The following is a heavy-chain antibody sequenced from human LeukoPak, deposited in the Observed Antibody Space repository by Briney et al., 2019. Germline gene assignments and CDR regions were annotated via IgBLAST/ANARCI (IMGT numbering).Heavy chain of an antibody. D-gene: IGHD6-6*01. CDR3: AKDREYSSSRPDGFDP. CDR2: ISGSGGST. CDR1: GFTFSSYA. V-gene: IGHV3-23*01. Sequence: PGGSLRLSCAASGFTFSSYAMSWVRQAPGKGLEWVSAISGSGGSTYYADSVKGRFTISRDNSKNTLYLRMNSLRAEDTAVYYCAKDREYSSSRPDGFDPWGQGTLVTVSS. J-gene: IGHJ5*02.